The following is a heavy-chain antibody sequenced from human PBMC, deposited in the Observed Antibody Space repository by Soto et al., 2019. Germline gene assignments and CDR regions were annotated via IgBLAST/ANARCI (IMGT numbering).Heavy chain of an antibody. CDR3: ARREYTMVRGPRDAFDI. CDR1: GGSISSYY. Sequence: SETLSLTCTVSGGSISSYYWSWIRQPPGKGLEWIGYIYYSGSTNYNPSLKGRVTISVDTSKNQFSLKLSSVTAADTAVYYCARREYTMVRGPRDAFDIWGPGTMVTVSS. J-gene: IGHJ3*02. CDR2: IYYSGST. D-gene: IGHD3-10*01. V-gene: IGHV4-59*08.